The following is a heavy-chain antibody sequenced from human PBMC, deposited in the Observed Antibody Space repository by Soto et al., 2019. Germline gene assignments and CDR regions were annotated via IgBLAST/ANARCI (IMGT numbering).Heavy chain of an antibody. J-gene: IGHJ4*02. CDR1: GGSISSGGYY. CDR3: ARDGAAAGLDY. Sequence: SETLSLTCTVSGGSISSGGYYWSWIRQHPGKGLEWIGYIYYSGSTYYNPFLKSRVTISVDTSKNQFSLKLSSVTAADTAVYYCARDGAAAGLDYWGQGTLVTVSS. CDR2: IYYSGST. D-gene: IGHD6-13*01. V-gene: IGHV4-31*03.